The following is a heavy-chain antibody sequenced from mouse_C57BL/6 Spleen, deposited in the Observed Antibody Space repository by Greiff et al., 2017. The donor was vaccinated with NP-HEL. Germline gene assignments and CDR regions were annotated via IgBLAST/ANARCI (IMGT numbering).Heavy chain of an antibody. CDR1: GYTFTSYW. CDR3: ASSGRDYYYAMDY. V-gene: IGHV1-69*01. J-gene: IGHJ4*01. Sequence: QVQLQQPGAELVMPGASVKLSCKASGYTFTSYWMHWVKQRPGQGLEWIGEIDPSDSYTNYNQKFKGKSTLTVYKSSSTAYMQLSSLTSEDSAVYYCASSGRDYYYAMDYWGQGTSVTVSS. D-gene: IGHD1-1*01. CDR2: IDPSDSYT.